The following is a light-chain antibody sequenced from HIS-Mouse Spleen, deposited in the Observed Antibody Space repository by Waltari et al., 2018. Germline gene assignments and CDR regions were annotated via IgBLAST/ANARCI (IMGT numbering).Light chain of an antibody. CDR2: KGS. CDR3: YSTDSSGNHRV. J-gene: IGLJ2*01. Sequence: SYELTQPSSVSVSPGQTARITCSGDVLAKKYARWFQQKPGQAPVLVIYKGSERPSGIPERFSGSSSGTTVTLTISGAQVEDEADYYCYSTDSSGNHRVFGGGTKLTVL. V-gene: IGLV3-27*01. CDR1: VLAKKY.